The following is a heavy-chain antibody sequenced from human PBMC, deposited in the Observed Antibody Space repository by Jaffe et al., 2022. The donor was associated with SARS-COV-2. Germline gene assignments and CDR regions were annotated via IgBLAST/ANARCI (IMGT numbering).Heavy chain of an antibody. V-gene: IGHV3-23*01. Sequence: EVQLLESGGGLVQPGGSLRLSCTASGFTFSAYAMAWVRQAPGKGLEWVSDINGIGGSTLYADSVEGRFTISRDNSKNTLYLQMNSLRVEDTAVYFCAKVTGCSRGICYPQLFYLDSWGQGSLVTVSS. CDR2: INGIGGST. D-gene: IGHD2-15*01. CDR1: GFTFSAYA. J-gene: IGHJ4*02. CDR3: AKVTGCSRGICYPQLFYLDS.